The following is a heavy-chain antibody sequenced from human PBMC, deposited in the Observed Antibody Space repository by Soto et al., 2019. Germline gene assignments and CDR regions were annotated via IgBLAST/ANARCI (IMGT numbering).Heavy chain of an antibody. CDR1: GGSISSGDYY. V-gene: IGHV4-30-4*01. Sequence: PSETLSLTCTVSGGSISSGDYYWSWIRQPPGKGLEWIGYIYYSGSTYYNPSLKSRVTISVDTSKNQFSLKLSSVTAADTAVYYCARFWAFAGVGHTTYYFDYCGQATLVTVFS. D-gene: IGHD2-8*01. CDR2: IYYSGST. CDR3: ARFWAFAGVGHTTYYFDY. J-gene: IGHJ4*02.